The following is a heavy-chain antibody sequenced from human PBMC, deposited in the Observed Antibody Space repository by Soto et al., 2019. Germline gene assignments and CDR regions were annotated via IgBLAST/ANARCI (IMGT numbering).Heavy chain of an antibody. D-gene: IGHD3-16*02. Sequence: EVQLVETAGGLIQPGGSLRLSCAASGFTVSSNYMSWVRQAPGKGLEWVSVIYSGGSTYYADSVKGRFTISRDNSKNTLYLQMNSLRAEDTAVYYCARAYYDYVWGSYRYTYYFDYRGQGTLVTVSS. V-gene: IGHV3-53*02. CDR2: IYSGGST. CDR3: ARAYYDYVWGSYRYTYYFDY. J-gene: IGHJ4*02. CDR1: GFTVSSNY.